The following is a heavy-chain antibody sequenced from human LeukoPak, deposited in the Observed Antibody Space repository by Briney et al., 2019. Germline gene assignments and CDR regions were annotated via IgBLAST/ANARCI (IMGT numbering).Heavy chain of an antibody. CDR1: GFTFSSYG. J-gene: IGHJ5*02. Sequence: GGSLRLSCAASGFTFSSYGMHWVRQAPGKGLEWVAFIRYDGSNKYYADSVKGRFTISRDNSKNTLYLQMDSLRAEDTAVYYCAKVVTPYCSSTSCYTRGYNWFDPWGQGTLVTVSS. V-gene: IGHV3-30*02. CDR2: IRYDGSNK. D-gene: IGHD2-2*02. CDR3: AKVVTPYCSSTSCYTRGYNWFDP.